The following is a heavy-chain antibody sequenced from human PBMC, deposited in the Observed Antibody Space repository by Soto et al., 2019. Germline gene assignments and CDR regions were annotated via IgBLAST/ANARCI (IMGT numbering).Heavy chain of an antibody. D-gene: IGHD6-13*01. CDR1: GYAFSTYG. J-gene: IGHJ5*02. V-gene: IGHV1-18*01. CDR2: VSGYTGNR. CDR3: ARGAAAVWFDP. Sequence: QVQLVQSGGEVKKPGASVKVSCKASGYAFSTYGISWVRQAPGQGLEWMGWVSGYTGNRNYAQKFQDRVTMTKDTSTSTAYMEMRSLSSDDTAVYFCARGAAAVWFDPWGQGTLVTVSS.